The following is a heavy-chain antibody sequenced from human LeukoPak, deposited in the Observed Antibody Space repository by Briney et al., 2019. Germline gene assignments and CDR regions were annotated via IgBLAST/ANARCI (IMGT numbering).Heavy chain of an antibody. J-gene: IGHJ3*01. CDR2: IATSSNYI. D-gene: IGHD3-10*01. V-gene: IGHV3-21*01. CDR1: GFTFSTYS. CDR3: ARGRSITILRGVAISDGFDL. Sequence: GGPLRLSCAASGFTFSTYSMNWVRQAPGKGLEWVSSIATSSNYIYYAGSLKGRFTISRDNAKNSLYLQMNSLRPEDTAVYYCARGRSITILRGVAISDGFDLWGQGTKVTVS.